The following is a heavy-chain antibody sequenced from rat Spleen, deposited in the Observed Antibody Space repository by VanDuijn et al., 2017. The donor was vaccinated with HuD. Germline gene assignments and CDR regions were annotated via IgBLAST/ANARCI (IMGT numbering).Heavy chain of an antibody. D-gene: IGHD1-11*01. CDR3: AREGSNWRYGGYDYFDY. CDR1: GHSISSSYR. Sequence: VQLKESGPGLVKPSQSLSFTCSVTGHSISSSYRWNWIRKFPGNRLEWMGYVKSAGSTNYNPSLKSRISITRDTSRNQFFLQVNSVTAEDTSTYYCAREGSNWRYGGYDYFDYWGQGVMVTVSS. V-gene: IGHV3-3*01. J-gene: IGHJ2*01. CDR2: VKSAGST.